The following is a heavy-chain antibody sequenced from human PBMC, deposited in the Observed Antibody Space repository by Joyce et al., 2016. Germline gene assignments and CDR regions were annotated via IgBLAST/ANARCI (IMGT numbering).Heavy chain of an antibody. CDR1: GFTFSSFS. D-gene: IGHD5/OR15-5a*01. J-gene: IGHJ6*02. CDR2: ISMNRNYK. Sequence: EVQLVESGGGVVRPGGSLRLSCAAFGFTFSSFSMTWVRQAPGTGLDGVAFISMNRNYKCYADAVKGRFTITRDNAKSSLFPQMDSLRAEDTAVYYCARNSAPRASTYYGLDVWGQGTTVTVSS. CDR3: ARNSAPRASTYYGLDV. V-gene: IGHV3-21*01.